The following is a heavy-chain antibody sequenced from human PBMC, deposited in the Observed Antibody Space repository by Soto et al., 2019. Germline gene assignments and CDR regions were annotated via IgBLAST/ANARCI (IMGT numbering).Heavy chain of an antibody. CDR2: IWYDGSNK. V-gene: IGHV3-33*01. CDR3: AREGVHGRWLQLYYYYYGMDV. J-gene: IGHJ6*02. Sequence: GGSLRLSCAASGFTFSSYGMHWVRQAPGKGLEWVAVIWYDGSNKYYADSVKGRFTISRDNSKNTLYLQMNSLRAEDTAVYYCAREGVHGRWLQLYYYYYGMDVWGQGTTVTVSS. CDR1: GFTFSSYG. D-gene: IGHD5-12*01.